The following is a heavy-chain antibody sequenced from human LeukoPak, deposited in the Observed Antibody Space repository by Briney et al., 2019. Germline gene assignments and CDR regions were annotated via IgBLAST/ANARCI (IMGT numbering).Heavy chain of an antibody. CDR3: ARQKYSSGLDAFDI. CDR2: IYPGDSDT. J-gene: IGHJ3*02. D-gene: IGHD5-18*01. CDR1: GCSFTNYW. Sequence: GESLKISCKGSGCSFTNYWIGWVRQMPGKGLEWMTIIYPGDSDTRYSPSFQGQVTISADKSINTAYLQWSSLKASDSAMYYCARQKYSSGLDAFDIWGQGTMVTVSS. V-gene: IGHV5-51*01.